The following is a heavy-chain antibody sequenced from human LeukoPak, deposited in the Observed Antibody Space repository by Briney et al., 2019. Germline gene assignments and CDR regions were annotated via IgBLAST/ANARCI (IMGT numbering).Heavy chain of an antibody. Sequence: GGSLRLSCAASGFTFSSYWMHWVRQAPGKGLVWVSRIHTDGSSTSYADSVKGRFTISRDNAKNTLYLQMNSLRAEDTAVYYCARGAACFDYWGQGKLATVSS. D-gene: IGHD2-15*01. V-gene: IGHV3-74*01. CDR1: GFTFSSYW. CDR3: ARGAACFDY. CDR2: IHTDGSST. J-gene: IGHJ4*02.